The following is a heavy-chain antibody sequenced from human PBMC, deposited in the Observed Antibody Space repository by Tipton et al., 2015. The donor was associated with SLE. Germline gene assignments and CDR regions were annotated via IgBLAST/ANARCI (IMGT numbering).Heavy chain of an antibody. J-gene: IGHJ4*02. Sequence: SLRLSCVGSGFTFSSFAMSWVRQAPGKGPEWVSLIGGGAGSTYYADSVKGRLTISRDNSKNTLYLQMSSLRAEDTARYYCAKGTSGLRFDYWGQGNLVTVSS. D-gene: IGHD2-21*02. V-gene: IGHV3-23*01. CDR2: IGGGAGST. CDR1: GFTFSSFA. CDR3: AKGTSGLRFDY.